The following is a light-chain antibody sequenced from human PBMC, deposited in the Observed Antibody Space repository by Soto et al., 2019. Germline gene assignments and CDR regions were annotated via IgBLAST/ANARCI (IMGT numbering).Light chain of an antibody. Sequence: QSVLTQSPSASASLGASVKFTCTLSSGHSEYAIAWHQQQPEKGPRFLMKVTRDGSHIKGDGISDRFSGSSSGAERYLTISSLQSEDEADYYCQTWGAGFRVFGGGTKLTVL. CDR2: VTRDGSH. CDR3: QTWGAGFRV. V-gene: IGLV4-69*01. CDR1: SGHSEYA. J-gene: IGLJ3*02.